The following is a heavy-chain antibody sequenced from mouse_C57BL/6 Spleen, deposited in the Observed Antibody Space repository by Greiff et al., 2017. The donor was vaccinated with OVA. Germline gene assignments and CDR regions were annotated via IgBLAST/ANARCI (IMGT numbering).Heavy chain of an antibody. V-gene: IGHV5-4*01. D-gene: IGHD3-2*02. CDR1: GFTFSSYA. Sequence: EVKLVESGGGLVKPGGSLKLSCAASGFTFSSYAMSWVRQTPEKRLEWVATISDGGSYTYYPDNVKGRFTISRDNAKNNLYLQMSHLKSEDTAMDYCARDHSSGPFAYWGQGTLVTVSA. CDR2: ISDGGSYT. CDR3: ARDHSSGPFAY. J-gene: IGHJ3*01.